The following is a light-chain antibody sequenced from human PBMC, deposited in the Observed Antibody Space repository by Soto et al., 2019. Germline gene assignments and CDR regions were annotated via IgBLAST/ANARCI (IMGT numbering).Light chain of an antibody. CDR2: DAS. CDR1: QSVSMW. V-gene: IGKV1-5*01. CDR3: QQYNTYLTWT. J-gene: IGKJ1*01. Sequence: TQMTQSPSTLSASVGDRVTITCRASQSVSMWLAWYQQKSGKAPRLLIYDASNLESGVPSRFSGSGCRTEFTLTITDLQPEDAATYYCQQYNTYLTWTFGQGTKVKIK.